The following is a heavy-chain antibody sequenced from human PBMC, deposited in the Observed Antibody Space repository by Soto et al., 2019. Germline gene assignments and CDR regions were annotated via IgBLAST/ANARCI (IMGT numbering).Heavy chain of an antibody. CDR2: ISGTASGTT. J-gene: IGHJ4*02. D-gene: IGHD2-21*02. V-gene: IGHV3-23*01. CDR3: AREKQIVVVTAIPLCY. Sequence: EVQRLESGGGLVQPGMSLRLSCVASGSAFSNYAMSWVRQAPGKGLEWISSISGTASGTTYYADSVKGRFTISRDNSKNTVYLEMNRLRAEDTAVYYCAREKQIVVVTAIPLCYWGQGTVVTVSS. CDR1: GSAFSNYA.